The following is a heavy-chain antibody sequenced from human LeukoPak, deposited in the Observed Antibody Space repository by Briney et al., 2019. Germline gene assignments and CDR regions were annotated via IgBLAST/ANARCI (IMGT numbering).Heavy chain of an antibody. CDR2: ISGGGGST. CDR1: RFSFSNYA. D-gene: IGHD3-10*01. V-gene: IGHV3-23*01. J-gene: IGHJ6*03. CDR3: ARIRFGESYAPKSYYYYYMDV. Sequence: PGGSLRLSCAASRFSFSNYAMNWVRQAPGEGLEWVSAISGGGGSTYYVDSVKGRFTISRDNAKNSLYLQMNSLRAEDTAVYYCARIRFGESYAPKSYYYYYMDVWGKGTTVTISS.